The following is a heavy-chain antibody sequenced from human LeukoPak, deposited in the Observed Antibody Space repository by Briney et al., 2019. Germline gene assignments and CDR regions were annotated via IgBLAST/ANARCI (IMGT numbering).Heavy chain of an antibody. J-gene: IGHJ2*01. V-gene: IGHV1-69*13. CDR3: AVPAAISPVDWYFDL. CDR2: IIPIFGTA. Sequence: SVKVSCKASGGTFSSYAISWVRQAPGQGLEWMGGIIPIFGTANYAQKFQGRVTITADESTSTAYMELSSLRSEDTAVYYCAVPAAISPVDWYFDLWGRGTLVTVSS. CDR1: GGTFSSYA. D-gene: IGHD2-2*02.